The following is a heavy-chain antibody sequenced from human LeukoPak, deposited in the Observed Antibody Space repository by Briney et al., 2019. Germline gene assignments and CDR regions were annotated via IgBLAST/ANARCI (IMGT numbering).Heavy chain of an antibody. Sequence: SETLSLTCTVSGGSISSYYWSWIRQPPGKGLEWIGRIYTSGSTNYNPSLKSRVTMSVDTSKNQFSLKLSSVTAADTAVYYCARDLYYDILTGYRPDAFDIWGQGTMVTVSS. D-gene: IGHD3-9*01. CDR2: IYTSGST. CDR3: ARDLYYDILTGYRPDAFDI. J-gene: IGHJ3*02. CDR1: GGSISSYY. V-gene: IGHV4-4*07.